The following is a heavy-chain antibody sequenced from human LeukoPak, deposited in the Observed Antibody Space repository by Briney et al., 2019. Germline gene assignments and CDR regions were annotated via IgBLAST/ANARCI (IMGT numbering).Heavy chain of an antibody. CDR1: GGTFISYA. V-gene: IGHV1-69*01. CDR2: IIPIFGTA. J-gene: IGHJ3*02. D-gene: IGHD3-22*01. Sequence: ASVKVSCKASGGTFISYAISWVRQAPGQGLEWMGGIIPIFGTANYAQKFQGRVTITADESTSTAYMELSSLRSEDTAVYYCAREGGAYYYDSSGLSGAFDIWGQGTMVTVSS. CDR3: AREGGAYYYDSSGLSGAFDI.